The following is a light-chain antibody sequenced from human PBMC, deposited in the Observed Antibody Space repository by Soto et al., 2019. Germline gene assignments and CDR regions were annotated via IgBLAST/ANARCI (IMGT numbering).Light chain of an antibody. Sequence: DIQMTQSPSSLSASVGDRVTITCRASQGISNYVAWYQQKPGKVPKVLLYAASTLQSGVPSPFSGSGSGTDFTLTIGGLQTEDVATDYCQKYDTVPWTFGQGTKVDIK. V-gene: IGKV1-27*01. CDR1: QGISNY. J-gene: IGKJ1*01. CDR3: QKYDTVPWT. CDR2: AAS.